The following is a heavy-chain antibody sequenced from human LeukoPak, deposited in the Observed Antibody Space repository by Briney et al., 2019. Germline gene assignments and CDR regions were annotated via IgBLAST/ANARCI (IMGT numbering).Heavy chain of an antibody. Sequence: PGGSLRLSCAASGFTFSSYSMNWVGQAPGKGLEGVSSISSSRSYIYYADSVKGRFTFSIDNAKNSLYLQMNSLRAEDTAVYYCARGIAAAGTPGYWGQGTLVTVSS. CDR1: GFTFSSYS. CDR2: ISSSRSYI. CDR3: ARGIAAAGTPGY. V-gene: IGHV3-21*01. D-gene: IGHD6-13*01. J-gene: IGHJ4*02.